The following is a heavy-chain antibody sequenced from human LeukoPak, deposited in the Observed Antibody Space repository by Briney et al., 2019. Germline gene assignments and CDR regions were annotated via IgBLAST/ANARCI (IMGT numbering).Heavy chain of an antibody. CDR2: IIPIFGTA. J-gene: IGHJ4*02. CDR1: GCTFSSYA. CDR3: ARDGSGRWLQFGVQLDS. V-gene: IGHV1-69*13. D-gene: IGHD5-24*01. Sequence: SVKVSCTASGCTFSSYAISWVRQAPGQGLEWMGGIIPIFGTANYAQKFQGRVTITADESTSTAYMELSSLRSEDTAVYYCARDGSGRWLQFGVQLDSWGQGTLVTVSS.